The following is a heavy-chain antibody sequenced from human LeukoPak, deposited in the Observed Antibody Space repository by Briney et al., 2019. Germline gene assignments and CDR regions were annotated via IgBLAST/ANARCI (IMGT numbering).Heavy chain of an antibody. CDR2: IKSDGRT. CDR3: ARAPSEIGGYYPEYFRH. D-gene: IGHD3-22*01. CDR1: GFTFSHYW. V-gene: IGHV3-74*01. J-gene: IGHJ1*01. Sequence: GGSLRLSCAASGFTFSHYWMYWVRQAPGKGLEWVSRIKSDGRTNYADSVKGRFTISRDNAKNTVSLQMNSLRAEDTGVYYCARAPSEIGGYYPEYFRHWGQGTLVTVSS.